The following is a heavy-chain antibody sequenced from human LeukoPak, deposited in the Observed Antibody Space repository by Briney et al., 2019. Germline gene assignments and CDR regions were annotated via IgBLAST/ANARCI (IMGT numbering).Heavy chain of an antibody. CDR1: GGSFSGYY. CDR2: INHSGST. J-gene: IGHJ4*02. V-gene: IGHV4-34*01. Sequence: SETLSLTCAVYGGSFSGYYWSWIRQPPGKGLEWIGEINHSGSTNYNPSLKSRVTISVDTSKNQFSLKLSSVTAADTAVYYCARDDILTGQFDYWGQGTLVTVSS. CDR3: ARDDILTGQFDY. D-gene: IGHD3-9*01.